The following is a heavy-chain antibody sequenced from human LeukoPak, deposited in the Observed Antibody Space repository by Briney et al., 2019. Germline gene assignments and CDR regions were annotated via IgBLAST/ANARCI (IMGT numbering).Heavy chain of an antibody. J-gene: IGHJ4*02. CDR3: ARGSHSSGWYGEDY. CDR2: ISGSGGST. Sequence: PGGSLRLSCAASGFTFSSYAMSWVRQAPGKGLEWVSAISGSGGSTYYADSVKGRFTISRDNSKNTLYLQMNSLRAEDTAVYYCARGSHSSGWYGEDYWGQGTLVTVSS. CDR1: GFTFSSYA. D-gene: IGHD6-19*01. V-gene: IGHV3-23*01.